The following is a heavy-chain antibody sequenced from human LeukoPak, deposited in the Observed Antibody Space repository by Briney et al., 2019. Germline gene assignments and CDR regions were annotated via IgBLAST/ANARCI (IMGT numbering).Heavy chain of an antibody. J-gene: IGHJ3*02. D-gene: IGHD6-13*01. CDR3: ARIKYSSSWYEAFDI. CDR2: INTNTGNP. V-gene: IGHV7-4-1*02. CDR1: GYTFTSYA. Sequence: ASVKVSCKASGYTFTSYAMNWLRQAPGQGLEWMGWINTNTGNPTYAQGFTGRFVFSLDTSVSTAYLQISSLKAEDTAVYYCARIKYSSSWYEAFDIWGQGTMVTVSS.